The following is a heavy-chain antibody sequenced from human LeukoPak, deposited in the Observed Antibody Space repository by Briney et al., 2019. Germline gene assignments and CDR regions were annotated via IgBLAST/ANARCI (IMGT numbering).Heavy chain of an antibody. CDR3: ARHGVGIVGATYFDY. CDR2: IYYRGST. J-gene: IGHJ4*02. D-gene: IGHD1-26*01. Sequence: SETLSLTCSVSGGSISSYYWSWIRQPPGKGLEWIGYIYYRGSTNDNPSLKSRVTISVDTSKNQFSLKLGSVTAADTAMYYCARHGVGIVGATYFDYWGQGTLVTVSS. CDR1: GGSISSYY. V-gene: IGHV4-59*08.